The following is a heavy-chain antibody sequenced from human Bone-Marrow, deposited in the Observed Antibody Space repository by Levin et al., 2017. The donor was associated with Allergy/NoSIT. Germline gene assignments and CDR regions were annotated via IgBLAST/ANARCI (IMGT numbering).Heavy chain of an antibody. J-gene: IGHJ4*02. CDR2: VYVSGST. Sequence: SETLSLTCSVSGGSIGTYYWNWIRQSPGKGLEYIGYVYVSGSTNYNPSLKRRATMSVDTSKNQFSLRLTSVTAADTAVYYCARGQAYYYDSSGYVNFDYWGQGTLVTVSS. CDR3: ARGQAYYYDSSGYVNFDY. D-gene: IGHD3-22*01. V-gene: IGHV4-59*01. CDR1: GGSIGTYY.